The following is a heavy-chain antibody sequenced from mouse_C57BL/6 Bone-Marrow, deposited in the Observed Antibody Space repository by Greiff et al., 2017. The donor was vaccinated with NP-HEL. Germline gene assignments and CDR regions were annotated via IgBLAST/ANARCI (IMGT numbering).Heavy chain of an antibody. J-gene: IGHJ3*01. Sequence: EVKLEESGPGLVKPSQSLSLTCSVTGYSITSGYYWNWIRQFPGNKLEWMGYISYDGSNNYNPSLKNRISITRDTSKNQFFLKLNSVTTEDTATYYCASNWRFAYWGQGTLVTVSA. V-gene: IGHV3-6*01. CDR2: ISYDGSN. D-gene: IGHD4-1*01. CDR3: ASNWRFAY. CDR1: GYSITSGYY.